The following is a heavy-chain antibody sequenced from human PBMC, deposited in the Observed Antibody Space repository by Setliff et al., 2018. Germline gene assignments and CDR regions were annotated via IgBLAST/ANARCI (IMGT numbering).Heavy chain of an antibody. CDR3: ARGRGLEWLPESWFDP. V-gene: IGHV4-4*08. Sequence: PSETLSLTCTVSGGSISVYYWTWFRQPPGKGLEWIGYISSGSTNYNPSLKSRVTISLDTSKNHFSLTLTSVTAADTAVYYCARGRGLEWLPESWFDPWGQGTLVTVSS. D-gene: IGHD3-3*01. CDR2: ISSGST. CDR1: GGSISVYY. J-gene: IGHJ5*02.